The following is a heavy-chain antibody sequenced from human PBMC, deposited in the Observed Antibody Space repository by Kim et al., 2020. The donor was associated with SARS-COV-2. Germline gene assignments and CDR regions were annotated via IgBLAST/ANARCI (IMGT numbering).Heavy chain of an antibody. CDR3: ARALYYYDSSGYFRYYFDY. D-gene: IGHD3-22*01. V-gene: IGHV3-7*04. Sequence: GRFTISRDNAKNSLYLQMNSLRAEDTAVYYCARALYYYDSSGYFRYYFDYWGQGTLVTVSS. J-gene: IGHJ4*02.